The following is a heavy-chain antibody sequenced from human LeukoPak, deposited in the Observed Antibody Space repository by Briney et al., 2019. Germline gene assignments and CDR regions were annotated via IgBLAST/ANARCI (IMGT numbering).Heavy chain of an antibody. D-gene: IGHD4-11*01. V-gene: IGHV1-8*03. CDR3: ARGPHILTTVSETGDY. CDR1: GYTFTSYD. CDR2: MNPNSGNT. Sequence: SVKVSCKASGYTFTSYDINWVRQATGQGVEWMGWMNPNSGNTGYAQKVQGRVTITRNTSISTAYMELSSLRSEDTAVYYCARGPHILTTVSETGDYWGQGTLVTVSS. J-gene: IGHJ4*02.